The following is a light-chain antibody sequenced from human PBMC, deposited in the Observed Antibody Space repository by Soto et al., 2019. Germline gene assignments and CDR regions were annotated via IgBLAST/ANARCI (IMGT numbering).Light chain of an antibody. Sequence: AIRMTQSPSSFSASTGDRVTITCRASQGIRSYLAWYQQKPGKAPKLLIYAASTLQSGVPSRFSGSGSGTDFTLTISCLQSEDFATYYCQQYYSYPRVTFGQGTKVEIK. J-gene: IGKJ1*01. CDR3: QQYYSYPRVT. CDR2: AAS. CDR1: QGIRSY. V-gene: IGKV1-8*01.